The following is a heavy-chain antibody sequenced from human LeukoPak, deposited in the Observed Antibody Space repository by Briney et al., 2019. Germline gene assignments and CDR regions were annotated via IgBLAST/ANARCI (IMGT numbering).Heavy chain of an antibody. J-gene: IGHJ4*02. V-gene: IGHV3-23*01. CDR2: ISGSGGIT. D-gene: IGHD6-13*01. CDR3: AKEGYSSSWNADFDY. Sequence: PGGSLRLSCAASRFTFSSYAMSWVRQAPGKGLEWFSAISGSGGITYYADSVKGRFTISRDNSKNTLYLQMNSLRAEDTAVYYCAKEGYSSSWNADFDYWGQGNLVIVSS. CDR1: RFTFSSYA.